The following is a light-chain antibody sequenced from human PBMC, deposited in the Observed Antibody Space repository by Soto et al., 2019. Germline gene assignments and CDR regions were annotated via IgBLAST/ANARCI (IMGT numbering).Light chain of an antibody. CDR1: QSVSGSH. CDR3: QQYGSSPYT. J-gene: IGKJ2*01. V-gene: IGKV3-20*01. Sequence: EIVLTQSPGTLSLSPGERATLSCRASQSVSGSHLAWYRQKPGQAPRLLIHDASSRPTGTPDRFSGSGSGTDFTLTISRLEPEDFAVYYCQQYGSSPYTFGQGTKLEIK. CDR2: DAS.